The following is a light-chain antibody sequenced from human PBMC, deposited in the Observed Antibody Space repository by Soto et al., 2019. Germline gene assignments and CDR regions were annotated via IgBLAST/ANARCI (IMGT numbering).Light chain of an antibody. CDR3: SSYAGSSNV. J-gene: IGLJ1*01. Sequence: QSALTQPASVSGSAGQSITISCSGTMRDVGAYNLVSWYQQHPGTAPKLIIYEVRNRPSGISSRFSGSRSGNTASLTISGLQSEDEGDYYCSSYAGSSNVFGTGTKVTVL. CDR2: EVR. CDR1: MRDVGAYNL. V-gene: IGLV2-14*01.